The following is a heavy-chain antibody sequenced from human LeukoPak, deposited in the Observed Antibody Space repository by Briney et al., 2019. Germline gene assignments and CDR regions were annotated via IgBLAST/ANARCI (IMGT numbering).Heavy chain of an antibody. Sequence: ASVKVSCKASGYTFTSYAMNWVRQAPGQGLEWMGWINTNTGNPTHAQGFTGRFVFSLDTSVSTAYLQISSLKAEDTAVYYCARDSSSWVMDWFDPWGQGTLVTVSS. J-gene: IGHJ5*02. V-gene: IGHV7-4-1*02. CDR1: GYTFTSYA. CDR3: ARDSSSWVMDWFDP. D-gene: IGHD6-13*01. CDR2: INTNTGNP.